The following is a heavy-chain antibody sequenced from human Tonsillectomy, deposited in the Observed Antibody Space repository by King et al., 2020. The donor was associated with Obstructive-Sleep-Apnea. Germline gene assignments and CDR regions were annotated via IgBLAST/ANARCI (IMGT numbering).Heavy chain of an antibody. J-gene: IGHJ2*01. D-gene: IGHD2-15*01. Sequence: VQLVESGGGLVQPGGSLRLSCAASGFTVSSNYMSWVRQAPGKGLEWVSVIYSGGRTYYADSVKGRFTISRDNSKNTLYLQMNSLRAEDTAVYYCARALGYCSGGSCYRYYYYCDLWGRGTLAT. CDR1: GFTVSSNY. CDR3: ARALGYCSGGSCYRYYYYCDL. V-gene: IGHV3-66*01. CDR2: IYSGGRT.